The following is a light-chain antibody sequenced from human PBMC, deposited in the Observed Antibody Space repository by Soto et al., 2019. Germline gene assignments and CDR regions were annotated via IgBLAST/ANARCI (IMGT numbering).Light chain of an antibody. CDR2: GAS. CDR3: QQYNNWPPLYT. CDR1: QSVNSN. V-gene: IGKV3-15*01. J-gene: IGKJ2*01. Sequence: EILMTQSPATLSVSPGERATLSCRASQSVNSNLAWYQQRPGQAPRLLIYGASSRATGIPARFSGSGSGTDFTLTISSLQCEDFAVYYCQQYNNWPPLYTFGQGTKLEIK.